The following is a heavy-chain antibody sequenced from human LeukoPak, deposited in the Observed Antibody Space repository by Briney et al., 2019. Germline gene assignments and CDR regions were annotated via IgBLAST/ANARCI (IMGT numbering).Heavy chain of an antibody. J-gene: IGHJ4*02. V-gene: IGHV3-48*01. CDR3: ARLGVWFGELWDFDY. Sequence: PGGSLRLSCAASGFTFSSYSMNWVRQARGKGLEWVSYISSSSSTIYYADSVKGRFTISGDNAKNSLYLQMNSLRAEDTAVYYCARLGVWFGELWDFDYWGQGTLVTVSS. CDR2: ISSSSSTI. D-gene: IGHD3-10*01. CDR1: GFTFSSYS.